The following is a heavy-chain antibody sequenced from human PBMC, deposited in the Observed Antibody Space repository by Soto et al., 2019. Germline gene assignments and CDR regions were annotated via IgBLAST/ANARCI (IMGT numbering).Heavy chain of an antibody. J-gene: IGHJ4*02. D-gene: IGHD3-10*01. Sequence: QVQLVQSGAEVKKPGASVKVSCKASGYTSTNYAIHWVRQAPGQRLEWMGWVNVGNGNTKYSQKFQDRISITRDTSASTAYMELSSLRSEETAVYYCAAGRGLGYYFDYWGQGALVTVSS. CDR2: VNVGNGNT. V-gene: IGHV1-3*01. CDR1: GYTSTNYA. CDR3: AAGRGLGYYFDY.